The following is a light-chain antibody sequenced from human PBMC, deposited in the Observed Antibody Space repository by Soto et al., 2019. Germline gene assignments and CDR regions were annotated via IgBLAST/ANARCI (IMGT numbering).Light chain of an antibody. CDR3: QVWASPAEFFV. CDR2: DAT. V-gene: IGLV3-21*02. CDR1: KLGSKI. J-gene: IGLJ1*01. Sequence: SYELAQPPSVSVAPGQTARITCGGDKLGSKIVHWYKQRPGQAPVAVVFDATDRPSGIPDRFSASRSGDTATLTISRVDAGDEPDYLCQVWASPAEFFVFGSGTKV.